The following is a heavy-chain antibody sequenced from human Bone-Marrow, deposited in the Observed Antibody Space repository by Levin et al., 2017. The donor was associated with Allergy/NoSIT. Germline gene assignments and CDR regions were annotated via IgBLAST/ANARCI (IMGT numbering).Heavy chain of an antibody. Sequence: GESLKISCKASGYTFTGYYIHWVRQAPGQGLEWMGWINPNNGGTNSAQKFQGRVTMTRDTSITTAYMELTRLRSDDTAVYYCARDLTLTTVKIGYWGQGTRVTGSS. CDR2: INPNNGGT. J-gene: IGHJ4*02. CDR1: GYTFTGYY. CDR3: ARDLTLTTVKIGY. V-gene: IGHV1-2*02. D-gene: IGHD4-17*01.